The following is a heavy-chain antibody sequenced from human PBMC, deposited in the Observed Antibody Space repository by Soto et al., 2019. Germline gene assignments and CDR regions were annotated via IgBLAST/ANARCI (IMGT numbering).Heavy chain of an antibody. V-gene: IGHV1-69*13. CDR2: IIPIFGTA. Sequence: SVKVSCKASGGTFSSYAISWVRQAPGQGLEWMGGIIPIFGTANYAQKFQGRVTITADESTSTAYMELSSLRSEDTAVYYCASRFDIVVVSAAPERDYYYYGMDVWGQGTTVTVSS. CDR3: ASRFDIVVVSAAPERDYYYYGMDV. J-gene: IGHJ6*02. D-gene: IGHD2-2*01. CDR1: GGTFSSYA.